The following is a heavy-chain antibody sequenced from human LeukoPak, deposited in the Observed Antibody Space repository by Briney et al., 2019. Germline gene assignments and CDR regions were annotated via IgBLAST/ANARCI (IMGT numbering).Heavy chain of an antibody. D-gene: IGHD3-16*01. CDR3: ARADASPEFYYMDV. Sequence: ASVKVSCKASGYTFTGYYMHWVRQAPGQGLEWMGWINPNSGGTNYAQKFQGRVTMTRDTSISTAYMELSRLRSDDTAVYYCARADASPEFYYMDVWGKGTTVIVSS. CDR1: GYTFTGYY. CDR2: INPNSGGT. V-gene: IGHV1-2*02. J-gene: IGHJ6*03.